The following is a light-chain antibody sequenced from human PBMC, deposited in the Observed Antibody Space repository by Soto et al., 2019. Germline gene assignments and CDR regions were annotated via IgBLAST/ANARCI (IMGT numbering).Light chain of an antibody. V-gene: IGLV1-51*01. J-gene: IGLJ1*01. CDR2: DDN. CDR1: ISNIGRNS. Sequence: QSLLTQPPSVSAASGQKDNISCSGSISNIGRNSVSWYQQLPLTAPKLLIYDDNKLPSWIPDRFSGSKSGTSATLGITGFQTGDEADYYCGSWDSSLSASVFGTGTKVTVL. CDR3: GSWDSSLSASV.